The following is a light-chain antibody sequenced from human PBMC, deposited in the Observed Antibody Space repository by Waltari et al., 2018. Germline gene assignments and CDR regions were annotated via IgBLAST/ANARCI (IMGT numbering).Light chain of an antibody. J-gene: IGLJ1*01. CDR1: SRDVGAYSY. V-gene: IGLV2-14*03. Sequence: QSALTQPASVSGSPGQSITISCTGTSRDVGAYSYVPWYQQHPGKAPKLMIYDVSSRPSGVSNRFSGSKSGNTASLTISGLQAEDEADYYCSSYTSSSTRVFGTGTKVTVL. CDR3: SSYTSSSTRV. CDR2: DVS.